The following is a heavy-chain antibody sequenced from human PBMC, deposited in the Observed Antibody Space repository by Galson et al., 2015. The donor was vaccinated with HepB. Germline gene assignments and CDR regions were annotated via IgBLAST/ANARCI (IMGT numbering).Heavy chain of an antibody. V-gene: IGHV3-30*18. CDR2: ISYDGSNK. Sequence: SLRLSCAASGFTFSSYGMHWVRQAPGKGLEWVAVISYDGSNKYYADSVKGRFTISRDNSKNTLYLQMNSLRAEDTAVYYCAKDHGAAAGPPGGVLDYWGQGTLVTVSS. D-gene: IGHD6-13*01. J-gene: IGHJ4*02. CDR1: GFTFSSYG. CDR3: AKDHGAAAGPPGGVLDY.